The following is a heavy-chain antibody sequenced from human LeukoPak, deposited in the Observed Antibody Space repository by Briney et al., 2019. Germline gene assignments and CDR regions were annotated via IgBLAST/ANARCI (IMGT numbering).Heavy chain of an antibody. J-gene: IGHJ4*02. V-gene: IGHV4-59*08. CDR2: IYYSGST. CDR1: GGSISSYY. Sequence: SETLSLTCTVSGGSISSYYWSGIRQPPGKGLEWIGYIYYSGSTNYNPSLKSRVTISVDTSKNQFSLKLSSVTAADTAVYYCARHRGYSYDPPDYWGQGTLVTVSS. CDR3: ARHRGYSYDPPDY. D-gene: IGHD5-18*01.